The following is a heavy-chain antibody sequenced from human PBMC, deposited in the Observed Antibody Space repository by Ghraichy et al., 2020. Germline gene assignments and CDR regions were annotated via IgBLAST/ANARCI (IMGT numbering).Heavy chain of an antibody. CDR2: ITAGSGFK. J-gene: IGHJ5*02. CDR1: GFTFSTYD. V-gene: IGHV3-21*01. Sequence: GESLNISCAASGFTFSTYDMNWVRQAPGKGLEWVSSITAGSGFKFYADSVRGRFTISRENAENSLYLQMNSLRAEDTAIYYCATESPISIFGGIIHFDNWGQGTLVSVAS. D-gene: IGHD3-3*01. CDR3: ATESPISIFGGIIHFDN.